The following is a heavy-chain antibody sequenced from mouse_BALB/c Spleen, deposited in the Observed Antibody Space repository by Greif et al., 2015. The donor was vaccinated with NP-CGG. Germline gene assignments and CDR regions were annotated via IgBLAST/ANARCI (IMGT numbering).Heavy chain of an antibody. J-gene: IGHJ3*01. CDR3: ARSFAWGFAY. Sequence: DVKLQESGAELVKPGASVKLSCTASGFNIKDTYMHWVKQRPEQGLEWIGRIDPANGNTKYDPKFQGKATITADTSSNTAYLQLSSLTSEDTAVYYCARSFAWGFAYWGQGTLVTVSA. V-gene: IGHV14-3*02. CDR1: GFNIKDTY. CDR2: IDPANGNT.